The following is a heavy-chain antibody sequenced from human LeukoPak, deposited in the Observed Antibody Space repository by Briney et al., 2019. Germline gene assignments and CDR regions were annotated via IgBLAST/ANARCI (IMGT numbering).Heavy chain of an antibody. Sequence: PGGSLRLSCAASGFTFSSYSMNWVRQAPGKGLEWVSSISGSSSYIYHADSVKGRFTISRDNAKNSLYLQMNSLRAEDTAVYYCVRGGGSFDSWGQGTLVTVSS. J-gene: IGHJ4*02. V-gene: IGHV3-21*01. CDR1: GFTFSSYS. D-gene: IGHD1-26*01. CDR2: ISGSSSYI. CDR3: VRGGGSFDS.